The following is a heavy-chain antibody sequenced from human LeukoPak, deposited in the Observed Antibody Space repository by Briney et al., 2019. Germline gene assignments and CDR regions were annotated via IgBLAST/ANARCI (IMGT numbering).Heavy chain of an antibody. D-gene: IGHD2-15*01. J-gene: IGHJ6*03. CDR3: ARSVDYYMDV. CDR2: ISYDGSNK. CDR1: GFTFTSYD. Sequence: GGSLRLSCAASGFTFTSYDMHWVRQAPGKGLEWVAVISYDGSNKYYADSVKGRFTISRDNSKNTLYLQMNSLRAEDTAVYYCARSVDYYMDVWGKGTTVTVSS. V-gene: IGHV3-30*03.